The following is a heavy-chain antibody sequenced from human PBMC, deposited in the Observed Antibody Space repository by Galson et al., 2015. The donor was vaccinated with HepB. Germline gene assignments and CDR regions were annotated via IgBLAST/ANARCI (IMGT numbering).Heavy chain of an antibody. J-gene: IGHJ5*01. CDR2: ISGTGSGS. CDR3: ARVHLYGDNSYWGFDS. CDR1: GFAFSTYG. Sequence: SLRLSCAASGFAFSTYGMSWVRQAPGKGLEWVSVISGTGSGSDYADSVKGRFTIARDNTSNSLCLHMNSLRAEDTAVYYCARVHLYGDNSYWGFDSWGHGTLVTVSS. D-gene: IGHD4-23*01. V-gene: IGHV3-23*01.